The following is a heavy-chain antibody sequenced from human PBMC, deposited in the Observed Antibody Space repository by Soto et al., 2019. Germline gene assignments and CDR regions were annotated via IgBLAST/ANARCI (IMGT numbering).Heavy chain of an antibody. D-gene: IGHD5-12*01. Sequence: YCRVRIRQPPGKGLEWIGSIYYSGATYYNPSLRSRITISMDRSKNHFSLKLTSVTAADTAIYYCAPVGIGTTTVDYWGQGTLVTVSS. CDR1: YC. CDR2: IYYSGAT. J-gene: IGHJ4*02. CDR3: APVGIGTTTVDY. V-gene: IGHV4-39*02.